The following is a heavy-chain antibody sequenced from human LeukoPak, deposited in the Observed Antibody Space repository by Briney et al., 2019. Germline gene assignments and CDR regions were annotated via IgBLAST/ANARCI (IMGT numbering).Heavy chain of an antibody. CDR3: SRESGPFSPFGF. J-gene: IGHJ4*02. D-gene: IGHD1-26*01. CDR2: ISLRGLT. Sequence: SETLSLTCGVSGGSISGTNWWSWVRQPPGQGLEWIGEISLRGLTNYNPSLRSRLTMSLDESKNQVSLNPTSVTAADTAVYYCSRESGPFSPFGFWGQGTLVSVHS. CDR1: GGSISGTNW. V-gene: IGHV4-4*02.